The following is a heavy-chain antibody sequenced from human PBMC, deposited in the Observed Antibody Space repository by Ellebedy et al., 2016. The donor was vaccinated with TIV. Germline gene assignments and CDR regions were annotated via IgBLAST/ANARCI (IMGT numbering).Heavy chain of an antibody. CDR2: IDSAGDT. CDR1: GFTLSRYN. V-gene: IGHV3-13*01. J-gene: IGHJ6*02. D-gene: IGHD3-16*01. CDR3: TRFEIISGGGYGMDV. Sequence: GESLKISXAASGFTLSRYNMHWVRQSTRKGLEWVASIDSAGDTYYPGSVKGRFTISRENAKNSLYLQMNSLRVEDTAVYYCTRFEIISGGGYGMDVWGQGTTVTVSS.